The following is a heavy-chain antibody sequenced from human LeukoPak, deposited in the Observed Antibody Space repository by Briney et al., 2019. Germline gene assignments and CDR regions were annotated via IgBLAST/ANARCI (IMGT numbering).Heavy chain of an antibody. CDR3: ASLLTPPEGDYYYYYMDV. V-gene: IGHV3-30-3*01. D-gene: IGHD1-26*01. Sequence: PGGSLRLSCAASGFTFSSYAMHWVHQAPGKGLEWVAVISYDGSNKYYADSVKGRFTISRDNAKNSLYLQMNSLRAEDTAVYYCASLLTPPEGDYYYYYMDVWGKGTTVTVSS. CDR1: GFTFSSYA. J-gene: IGHJ6*03. CDR2: ISYDGSNK.